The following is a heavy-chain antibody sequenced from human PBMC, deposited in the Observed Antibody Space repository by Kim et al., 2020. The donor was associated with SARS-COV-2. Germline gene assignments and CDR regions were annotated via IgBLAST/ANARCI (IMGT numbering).Heavy chain of an antibody. V-gene: IGHV3-64D*06. CDR2: ISSNGGST. D-gene: IGHD2-8*01. J-gene: IGHJ1*01. CDR3: VKVGWGMASYFQH. CDR1: GFTFSSYA. Sequence: GGSLRLSCSASGFTFSSYAMHWVRQAPGKGLEYVSAISSNGGSTYYADSVKGRFTISRDNSKNTLYLKMSSLRAEDTAVYYCVKVGWGMASYFQHWGQGTLVTVSS.